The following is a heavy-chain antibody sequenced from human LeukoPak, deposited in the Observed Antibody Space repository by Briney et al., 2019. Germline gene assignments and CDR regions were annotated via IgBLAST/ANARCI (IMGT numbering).Heavy chain of an antibody. CDR3: ARDRWRGYSRYYYYYMDV. CDR1: GGSISSGSYY. J-gene: IGHJ6*03. Sequence: SQTLSLTCTVSGGSISSGSYYWSWIRQPAGKGLEWIGRIYTSGSTNYNPSLKSRVTISVDTSKNQFSLKLSSVTAADTAVYYCARDRWRGYSRYYYYYMDVWGKGTTVTVSS. V-gene: IGHV4-61*02. D-gene: IGHD2-15*01. CDR2: IYTSGST.